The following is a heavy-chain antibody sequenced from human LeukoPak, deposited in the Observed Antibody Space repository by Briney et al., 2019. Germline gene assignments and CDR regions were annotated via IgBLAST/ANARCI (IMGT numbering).Heavy chain of an antibody. CDR1: GFTFRIYW. V-gene: IGHV3-7*01. Sequence: GGSLRLSRAASGFTFRIYWMSWVRQAPGKGPEWVATIKKNESKEYYVDSVKGRFTISRDNAKNSLYLQMNSLGGEDTAVYYCARMGAELRNYYMHVWGKGTAVIVSS. CDR3: ARMGAELRNYYMHV. CDR2: IKKNESKE. D-gene: IGHD1-26*01. J-gene: IGHJ6*03.